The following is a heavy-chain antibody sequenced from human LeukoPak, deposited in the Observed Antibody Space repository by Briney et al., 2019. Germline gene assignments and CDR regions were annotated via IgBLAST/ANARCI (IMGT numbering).Heavy chain of an antibody. D-gene: IGHD3-22*01. CDR1: GGSISSYY. J-gene: IGHJ4*02. CDR2: IYYSGST. CDR3: ARDTPGYYDSSGFDY. V-gene: IGHV4-59*01. Sequence: PSETLSLTCTVSGGSISSYYWSWIRQPPGKGLEGIGYIYYSGSTNYNPSLKSRVTISVDTSKNQCSLKLSSVTAADTAVYYCARDTPGYYDSSGFDYWGQGTLVTVSS.